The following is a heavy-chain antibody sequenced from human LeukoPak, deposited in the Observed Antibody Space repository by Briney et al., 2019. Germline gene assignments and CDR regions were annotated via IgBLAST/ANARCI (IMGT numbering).Heavy chain of an antibody. J-gene: IGHJ6*02. D-gene: IGHD3-22*01. CDR1: GFTVSSNY. Sequence: PGGSLRLSCAASGFTVSSNYMSWVRQAPGKGLEWVSVIYSGGSTYYADSVKGRFTISRDNSKNTLYLQMNSLRAEDTAVYYCARGGYYDSSGYSSPYYYYGMDVWGQGTTVTVSS. CDR3: ARGGYYDSSGYSSPYYYYGMDV. V-gene: IGHV3-53*01. CDR2: IYSGGST.